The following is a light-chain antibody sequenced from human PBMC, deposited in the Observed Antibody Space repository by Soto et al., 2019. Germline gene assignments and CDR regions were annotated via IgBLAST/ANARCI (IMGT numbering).Light chain of an antibody. Sequence: EIVMMQSPATLSVSPVERATLSCRASQSVSSNLAWYQHKPGQTPRLLIYDASNRATGIPARFSGSGSGTDFTLTISSLEPEDFAVYYCQQRSDWPLTFGQGTKVDIK. J-gene: IGKJ1*01. CDR1: QSVSSN. CDR2: DAS. CDR3: QQRSDWPLT. V-gene: IGKV3-11*01.